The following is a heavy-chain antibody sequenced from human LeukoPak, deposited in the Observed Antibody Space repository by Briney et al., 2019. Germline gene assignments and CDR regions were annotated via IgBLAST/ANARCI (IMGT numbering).Heavy chain of an antibody. CDR1: GFTFSSYA. Sequence: PVGSLRLSCAASGFTFSSYAMSWVRQAPGKGLEWVSAISGSGGSTYYADSVKGRFTISRDNSKNTLYLQMNSLRAEDTAVYYCAKSFRGGYYYYYGMDVWGQGTTVTVSS. D-gene: IGHD3-10*01. J-gene: IGHJ6*02. CDR3: AKSFRGGYYYYYGMDV. V-gene: IGHV3-23*01. CDR2: ISGSGGST.